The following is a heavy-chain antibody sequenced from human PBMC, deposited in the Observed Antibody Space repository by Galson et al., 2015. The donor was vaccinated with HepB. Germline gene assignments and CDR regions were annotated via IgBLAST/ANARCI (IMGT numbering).Heavy chain of an antibody. J-gene: IGHJ4*02. V-gene: IGHV3-21*01. D-gene: IGHD6-19*01. Sequence: SLRLSCAASGFTFSSPSMNWVRQAPGKGLEWVSSISSSSSYIYYADSVKGRFTISRDNAKNSLYLQMNSLRAEDTAVYYCARDVAVALDYWGQGTLVTVSS. CDR1: GFTFSSPS. CDR3: ARDVAVALDY. CDR2: ISSSSSYI.